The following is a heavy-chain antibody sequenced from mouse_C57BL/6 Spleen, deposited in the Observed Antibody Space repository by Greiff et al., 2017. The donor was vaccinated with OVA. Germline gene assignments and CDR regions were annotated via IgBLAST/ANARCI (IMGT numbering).Heavy chain of an antibody. D-gene: IGHD2-10*02. CDR1: GFTFSDYY. V-gene: IGHV5-16*01. CDR3: ARDGGYGNPLDY. CDR2: INYDGSST. J-gene: IGHJ2*01. Sequence: EVMLVESEGGLVQPGSSMKLSCTASGFTFSDYYMAWVRQVPEKGLEWVANINYDGSSTYYLDSLKSRFIISRDNAKNILYLQMSSLKSEDTATYYCARDGGYGNPLDYWGQGTTLTVSS.